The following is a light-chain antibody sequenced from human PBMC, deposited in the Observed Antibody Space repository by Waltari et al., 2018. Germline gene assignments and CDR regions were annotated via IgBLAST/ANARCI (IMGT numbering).Light chain of an antibody. CDR2: TEN. Sequence: SELTQDPAVSVALGQTVRITCQGDSLRNYYASWYQQRPGQAPILLIYTENNRPSGIPDRFSGSRSGNTASLTITATQAEDEADYYCSSRDSSGNHHYVFGTGTKVTVL. V-gene: IGLV3-19*01. J-gene: IGLJ1*01. CDR1: SLRNYY. CDR3: SSRDSSGNHHYV.